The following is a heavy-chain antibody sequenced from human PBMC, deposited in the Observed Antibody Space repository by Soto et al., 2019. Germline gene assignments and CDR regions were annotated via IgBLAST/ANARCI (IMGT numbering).Heavy chain of an antibody. CDR2: IYRSGTT. CDR1: GDSINTYY. D-gene: IGHD5-12*01. J-gene: IGHJ4*02. CDR3: ARVQMATIYFDY. Sequence: KTSETLSLTCTVSGDSINTYYWSWIRQPPGKGLEWIGHIYRSGTTRYNPSVKSRVTISVDTSKNQFSLKLSSVTAADTAVYYCARVQMATIYFDYWGQGILVTV. V-gene: IGHV4-59*01.